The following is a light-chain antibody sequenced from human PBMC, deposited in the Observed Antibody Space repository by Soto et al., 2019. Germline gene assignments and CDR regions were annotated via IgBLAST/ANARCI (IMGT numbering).Light chain of an antibody. J-gene: IGKJ4*01. CDR1: QSVTSDY. CDR3: QQYGSSAT. V-gene: IGKV3-20*01. Sequence: ETVLTQSPDTLSLSPGERATLSCRASQSVTSDYLAWYQQKAGQAPRLLIYGASSRATGIPDRFCGSGSGTDFSLTISRLEPEDSAFYYCQQYGSSATFGGGTKGE. CDR2: GAS.